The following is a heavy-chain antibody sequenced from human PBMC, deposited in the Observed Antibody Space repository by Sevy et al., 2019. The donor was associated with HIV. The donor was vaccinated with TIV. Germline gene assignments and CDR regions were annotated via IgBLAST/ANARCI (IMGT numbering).Heavy chain of an antibody. J-gene: IGHJ4*02. D-gene: IGHD3-22*01. CDR3: VRGHPHTIYYESSFDF. V-gene: IGHV3-11*01. Sequence: GGSLRLSCAASGFTLNDVYMNWIRQVPGKGLQWISYMSTSGYDIFYADSVKGRFIMSRGNAKNSLFLQMNRLRAEDTAVYYCVRGHPHTIYYESSFDFWGPGTLVTVSS. CDR2: MSTSGYDI. CDR1: GFTLNDVY.